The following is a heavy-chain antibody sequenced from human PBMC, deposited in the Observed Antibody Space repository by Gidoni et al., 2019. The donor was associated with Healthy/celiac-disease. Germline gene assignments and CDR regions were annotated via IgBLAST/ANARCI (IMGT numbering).Heavy chain of an antibody. D-gene: IGHD6-13*01. CDR3: ARGISIYASIAAAAY. Sequence: GASVKVSCKASGYTFTSYAMHWVRQAPGQRLEWMGWINAGNGNTKYSQKFQGRVTITRDTSASTAYMELSSLRSEDTAVYYCARGISIYASIAAAAYWGQGTLVTVSS. J-gene: IGHJ4*02. CDR1: GYTFTSYA. CDR2: INAGNGNT. V-gene: IGHV1-3*01.